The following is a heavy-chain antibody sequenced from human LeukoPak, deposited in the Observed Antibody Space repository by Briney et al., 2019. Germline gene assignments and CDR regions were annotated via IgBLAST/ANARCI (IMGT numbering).Heavy chain of an antibody. D-gene: IGHD1-14*01. CDR3: GRAGFDY. J-gene: IGHJ4*02. Sequence: GGSLQISGKTSGYSSTSYGIGGVGQIRGEGLKWMGIIYPTDSNTICSPSFQGQVTISADKSISTAYLQWSSLKASDSAIYYCGRAGFDYWGQGPLATVSS. V-gene: IGHV5-51*01. CDR2: IYPTDSNT. CDR1: GYSSTSYG.